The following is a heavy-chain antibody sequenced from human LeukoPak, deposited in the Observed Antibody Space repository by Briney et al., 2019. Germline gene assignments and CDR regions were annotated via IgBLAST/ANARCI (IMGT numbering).Heavy chain of an antibody. CDR3: ARTGGYSSPLGF. J-gene: IGHJ4*02. D-gene: IGHD4-11*01. V-gene: IGHV4-59*13. CDR1: GGSISSYY. Sequence: SETLSLTCAVAGGSISSYYWSWIRQPPGKGLEWIGDISYSGSTNYNPSLKSGVTISVDTSKNQFSLKLPSVTAADTATYSCARTGGYSSPLGFWGQGTLVTVYS. CDR2: ISYSGST.